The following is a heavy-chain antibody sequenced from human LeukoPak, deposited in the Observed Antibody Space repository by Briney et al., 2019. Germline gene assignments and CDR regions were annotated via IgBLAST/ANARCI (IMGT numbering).Heavy chain of an antibody. Sequence: GGCLRLSCAASGFTFNSYSMNWVRQAPGKGLEWVSYIDTSSSTIYYADSVKGRFTISRDNAKNSLYLQMNSLRAEDTAVYYCARDRGGAGWPCFDYWGQGALVTVSS. CDR3: ARDRGGAGWPCFDY. D-gene: IGHD3-10*01. V-gene: IGHV3-48*01. J-gene: IGHJ4*02. CDR1: GFTFNSYS. CDR2: IDTSSSTI.